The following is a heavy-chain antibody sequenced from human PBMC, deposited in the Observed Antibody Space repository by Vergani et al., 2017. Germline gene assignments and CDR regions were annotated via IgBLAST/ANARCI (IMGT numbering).Heavy chain of an antibody. Sequence: QVQLVESGGGVVQPGRSLRLSCAASGFTFSSYAMHWVRQAPGKGLEWVAVISYDGSNKYYADSVKGRFTISRDNSKNTLYLQMNSLRAEDTAVYYCASADFWSGYMMAYYYYMDVWGKGTTVTVSS. CDR3: ASADFWSGYMMAYYYYMDV. CDR2: ISYDGSNK. V-gene: IGHV3-30-3*01. D-gene: IGHD3-3*01. J-gene: IGHJ6*03. CDR1: GFTFSSYA.